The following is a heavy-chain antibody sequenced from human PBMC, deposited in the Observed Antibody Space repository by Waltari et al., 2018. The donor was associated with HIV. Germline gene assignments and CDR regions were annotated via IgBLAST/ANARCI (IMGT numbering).Heavy chain of an antibody. J-gene: IGHJ4*02. CDR1: GGSISSSSYY. Sequence: QLQLQESGPGLVKPSETLSLTCTVSGGSISSSSYYWGWIRQPPGKGLEWIGSIYYSGSTYYNPPLKSRVTISVDTSKNQFSLKLSSVTAADTAVYYCARLGYYYDSSGYHTGGYWGQGTLVTVSS. D-gene: IGHD3-22*01. V-gene: IGHV4-39*01. CDR2: IYYSGST. CDR3: ARLGYYYDSSGYHTGGY.